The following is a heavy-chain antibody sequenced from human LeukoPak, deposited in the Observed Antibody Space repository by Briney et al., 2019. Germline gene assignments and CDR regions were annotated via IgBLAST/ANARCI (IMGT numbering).Heavy chain of an antibody. Sequence: SETLSPTCTVSGGSISSYYWSWIRQPPGKGLEWIGYIYYSGSTNYNPSLKSRVTISVDTSKNQFSLKLSSVTAADTAVYYCARQPYSSGWYVDYWGQGTLVTVSS. CDR1: GGSISSYY. J-gene: IGHJ4*02. D-gene: IGHD6-19*01. CDR2: IYYSGST. CDR3: ARQPYSSGWYVDY. V-gene: IGHV4-59*08.